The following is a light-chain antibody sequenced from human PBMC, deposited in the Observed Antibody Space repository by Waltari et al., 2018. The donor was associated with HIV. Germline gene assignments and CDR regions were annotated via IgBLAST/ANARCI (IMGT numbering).Light chain of an antibody. CDR1: SSHIAAYDS. CDR2: EVT. Sequence: QFALTQPPSASGSLGPSVTISCTGSSSHIAAYDSVSSCQQHPRSASKLLLYEVTRRPSGVADRFSCSRSGSTAFLTVAGLQPDDEATYCCSSYGDSLRVLFGGGTNVTVL. V-gene: IGLV2-8*01. J-gene: IGLJ3*02. CDR3: SSYGDSLRVL.